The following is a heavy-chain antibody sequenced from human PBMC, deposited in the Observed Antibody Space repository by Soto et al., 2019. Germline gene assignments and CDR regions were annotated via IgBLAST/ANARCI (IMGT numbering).Heavy chain of an antibody. Sequence: ASVKVSCKASGYTFTGYYMHWVRQAPGQGLEWMGWINPNSGGTNYAQKFQGWVTMTRDTSISTAYMELSRLRSDDTAVYYCARAGAYGSGSYYNEGFVDYWGQGTLVTVSS. D-gene: IGHD3-10*01. CDR3: ARAGAYGSGSYYNEGFVDY. CDR2: INPNSGGT. J-gene: IGHJ4*02. V-gene: IGHV1-2*04. CDR1: GYTFTGYY.